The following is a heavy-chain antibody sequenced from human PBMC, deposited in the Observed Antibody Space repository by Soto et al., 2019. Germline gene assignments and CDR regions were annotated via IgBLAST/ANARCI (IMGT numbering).Heavy chain of an antibody. Sequence: ASVKVSCKASGYTFTSYGISWVRQAPGQGLEWMGWISAYNGNTNYAQKLQGRVTMTTDTSTSTAYMELRSLRSDDTAVYYCARDDNVDTAMGHDAFDIWGQGTMVTVSS. V-gene: IGHV1-18*04. CDR2: ISAYNGNT. D-gene: IGHD5-18*01. CDR3: ARDDNVDTAMGHDAFDI. J-gene: IGHJ3*02. CDR1: GYTFTSYG.